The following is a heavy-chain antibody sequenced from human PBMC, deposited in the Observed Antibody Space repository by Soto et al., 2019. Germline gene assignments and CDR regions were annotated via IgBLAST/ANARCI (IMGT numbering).Heavy chain of an antibody. D-gene: IGHD3-10*01. CDR3: ARGHSLWFGELFLNWFDP. Sequence: QVQLVQSGAEVKKPGASVKVSCKASGYTFTSYDINWVRQATGQGIEWMGWMNPNSGNTGYAQKFQGRVTMTRNTSISTAYMELSSLRSEDTAVYYCARGHSLWFGELFLNWFDPWGQGTLVTVSS. CDR1: GYTFTSYD. CDR2: MNPNSGNT. V-gene: IGHV1-8*01. J-gene: IGHJ5*02.